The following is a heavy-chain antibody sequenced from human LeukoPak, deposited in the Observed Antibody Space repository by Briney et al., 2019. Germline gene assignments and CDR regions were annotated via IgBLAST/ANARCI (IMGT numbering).Heavy chain of an antibody. CDR1: GGSISSYY. CDR3: ARDRGVGAIWFDP. J-gene: IGHJ5*02. V-gene: IGHV4-59*12. D-gene: IGHD3-10*01. Sequence: SETLSLTCTVSGGSISSYYWSWIRQPPGKGLEWIGYIYYSGSTNYNPSLKSRVTISVDTSKNQFSLKLSSVTAADTAVYYCARDRGVGAIWFDPWGQGTLVTVSS. CDR2: IYYSGST.